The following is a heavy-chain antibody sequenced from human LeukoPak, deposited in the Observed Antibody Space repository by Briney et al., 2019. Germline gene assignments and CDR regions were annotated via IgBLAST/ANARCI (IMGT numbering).Heavy chain of an antibody. Sequence: GGSLRLSCAASGFTFSSYEMNWVRQAPGKGLEWVSYISSSGSTIYYAGSVKGRFTISRDNAKNSLYLQMNSLRAEDTAVYYCARDGYKGFDYWGQGTLVTVSS. CDR3: ARDGYKGFDY. CDR1: GFTFSSYE. V-gene: IGHV3-48*03. J-gene: IGHJ4*02. CDR2: ISSSGSTI. D-gene: IGHD5-24*01.